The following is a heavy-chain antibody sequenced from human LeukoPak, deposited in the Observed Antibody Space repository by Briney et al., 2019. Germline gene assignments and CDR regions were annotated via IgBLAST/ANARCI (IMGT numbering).Heavy chain of an antibody. CDR3: ARVNYWLLDY. V-gene: IGHV4-31*03. CDR1: GGSISSGGYY. CDR2: IYYSGST. Sequence: SETLSLTCTVSGGSISSGGYYWSWIRPHPGKGLEWIGYIYYSGSTYYNPSLKSRVTISVDTSKNQFSLKLSSVTAADTAVYYCARVNYWLLDYWGQGTLVTVSS. J-gene: IGHJ4*02. D-gene: IGHD1-7*01.